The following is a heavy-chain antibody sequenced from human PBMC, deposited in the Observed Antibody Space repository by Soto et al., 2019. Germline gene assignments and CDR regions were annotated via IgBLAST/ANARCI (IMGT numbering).Heavy chain of an antibody. J-gene: IGHJ5*02. V-gene: IGHV1-8*01. Sequence: ASVKVSFKASGYTFTSYDINWVRQATGQGLEWMGWMNPNSGNTGYAQKFQGRVTMTRNTSISTAYMELSSLRSEDTAVYYCARGTTYYDFWSGYSRNYNWFDPWGQGTLVTVSS. CDR3: ARGTTYYDFWSGYSRNYNWFDP. CDR1: GYTFTSYD. D-gene: IGHD3-3*01. CDR2: MNPNSGNT.